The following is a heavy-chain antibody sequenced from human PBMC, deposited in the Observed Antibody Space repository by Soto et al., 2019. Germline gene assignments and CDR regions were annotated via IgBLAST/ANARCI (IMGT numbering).Heavy chain of an antibody. Sequence: TSETLSLTCTVSGGSISSSSYYWGWIRQPPGKGLEWIGSIYYSGSTYYNPSLKSRVTISVDTSKNQFSLKLSSVTAADTAVYYCARREYYDSSGYQRGFDYWGQGTLVTVSS. CDR2: IYYSGST. J-gene: IGHJ4*02. D-gene: IGHD3-22*01. V-gene: IGHV4-39*01. CDR3: ARREYYDSSGYQRGFDY. CDR1: GGSISSSSYY.